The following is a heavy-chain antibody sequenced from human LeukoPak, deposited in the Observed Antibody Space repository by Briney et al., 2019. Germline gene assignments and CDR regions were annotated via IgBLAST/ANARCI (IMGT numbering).Heavy chain of an antibody. D-gene: IGHD4-17*01. CDR1: GVNFSGYW. CDR2: IKKDGSEK. Sequence: PGGSLRLSCAASGVNFSGYWMTWVRQAPGKGLEWVANIKKDGSEKYNVDSVKGRFTISRDNANKSLYLQMNSLRAEDTAVYYCARESKGRSKIDYWGQGTPVTVSS. CDR3: ARESKGRSKIDY. J-gene: IGHJ4*02. V-gene: IGHV3-7*01.